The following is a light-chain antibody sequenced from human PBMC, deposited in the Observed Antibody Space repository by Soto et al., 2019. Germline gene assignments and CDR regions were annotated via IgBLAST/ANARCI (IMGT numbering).Light chain of an antibody. CDR1: QSVSSSY. Sequence: EIVLTQSPGTLSLSPGERATLSCRASQSVSSSYLAWYQQKPGQAPRLLIYGASSRATGIPDRFSGSGSGKDFTLTISRLAPEGVAVYYCQQYGSSPYTFGQGTKLEIK. CDR3: QQYGSSPYT. CDR2: GAS. J-gene: IGKJ2*01. V-gene: IGKV3-20*01.